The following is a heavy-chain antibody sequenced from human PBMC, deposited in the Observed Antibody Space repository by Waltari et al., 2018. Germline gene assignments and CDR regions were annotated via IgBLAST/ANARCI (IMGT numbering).Heavy chain of an antibody. J-gene: IGHJ4*02. CDR1: GGSISSSSYY. D-gene: IGHD6-6*01. V-gene: IGHV4-39*01. Sequence: QLQLQESGPGLVKPSETLSLTCTVSGGSISSSSYYWGWTRTPPGKGLEWIGSIYYSGSTYYNPSLKSRVTISVDTSKNQFSLKLSSVTAADTAVYYCASLGNSGSSSAMALSDYWGQGTLVTVSS. CDR3: ASLGNSGSSSAMALSDY. CDR2: IYYSGST.